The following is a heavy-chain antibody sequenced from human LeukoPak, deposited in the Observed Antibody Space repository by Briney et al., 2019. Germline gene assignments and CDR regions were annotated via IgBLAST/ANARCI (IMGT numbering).Heavy chain of an antibody. CDR2: IYHSGST. CDR1: GGSISSGGYY. D-gene: IGHD3-10*01. J-gene: IGHJ6*03. Sequence: SETLSLTCTVSGGSISSGGYYWSWIRQPPGKGLEWIGYIYHSGSTYYNPSLKSRVTISVDRSKNQFSLKLSSVTAADTAVYYCARVVGFPSRYYMDVWGKGTTVTVSS. CDR3: ARVVGFPSRYYMDV. V-gene: IGHV4-30-2*01.